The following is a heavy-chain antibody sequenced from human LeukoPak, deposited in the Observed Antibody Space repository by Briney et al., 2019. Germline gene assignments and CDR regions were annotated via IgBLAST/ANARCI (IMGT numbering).Heavy chain of an antibody. CDR2: INPSGGST. J-gene: IGHJ3*02. CDR3: ARDRDTYYYDSSGFDI. CDR1: GYTFTSYY. V-gene: IGHV1-46*01. Sequence: ASVKVSCTASGYTFTSYYMHRVRQAPGQGLEWMGIINPSGGSTSYAQKFQGRVTMTRDTSTSTVYMELSSLRSEDTAVYYCARDRDTYYYDSSGFDIWGQGTMVTVSS. D-gene: IGHD3-22*01.